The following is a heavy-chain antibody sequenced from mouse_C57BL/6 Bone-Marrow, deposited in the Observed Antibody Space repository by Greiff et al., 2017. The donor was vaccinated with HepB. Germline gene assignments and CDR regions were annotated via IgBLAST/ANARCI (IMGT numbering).Heavy chain of an antibody. CDR1: GYTFTSYW. V-gene: IGHV1-69*01. Sequence: QVQLKQPGAELVMPGASVKLSCKASGYTFTSYWMHWVKQRPGQGLEWIGEIDPSDSYTNYNQKFKGKSTLTVDKSSSTAYMQLSSLTSEDSAVYYCAREGAIRRYFDYWGQGTTLTVSS. J-gene: IGHJ2*01. CDR3: AREGAIRRYFDY. CDR2: IDPSDSYT. D-gene: IGHD3-1*01.